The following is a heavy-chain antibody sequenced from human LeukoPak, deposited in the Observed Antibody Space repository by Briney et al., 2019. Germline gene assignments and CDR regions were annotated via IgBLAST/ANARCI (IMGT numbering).Heavy chain of an antibody. J-gene: IGHJ4*02. V-gene: IGHV4-59*08. CDR2: IYYSGST. Sequence: SETLSLTCTVSGGSISSYYRSWIRQPPGKGLEWIGYIYYSGSTNYNPSLKSRVTISVDTSKNQFSLKLSSVTAADTAVYYCARLNYGSGSYYKSSFDYWGQGTLVTVSS. CDR3: ARLNYGSGSYYKSSFDY. CDR1: GGSISSYY. D-gene: IGHD3-10*01.